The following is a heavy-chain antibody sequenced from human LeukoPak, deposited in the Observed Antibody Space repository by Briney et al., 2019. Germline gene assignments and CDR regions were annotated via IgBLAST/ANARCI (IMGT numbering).Heavy chain of an antibody. J-gene: IGHJ4*02. CDR2: INHSGST. CDR3: ARNYHDSSGYLGYFDY. D-gene: IGHD3-22*01. Sequence: SETLSLTCAVYGGSFSDYYWSWIRQAPGKGLEWIGEINHSGSTNYNPSLKSRVTISVDTSKNQFSLKLSSVTAADTAEYYCARNYHDSSGYLGYFDYWGQGILVTVSS. CDR1: GGSFSDYY. V-gene: IGHV4-34*01.